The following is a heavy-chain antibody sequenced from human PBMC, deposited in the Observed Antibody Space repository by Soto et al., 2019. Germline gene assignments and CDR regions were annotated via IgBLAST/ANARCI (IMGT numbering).Heavy chain of an antibody. D-gene: IGHD2-2*02. CDR1: GGSVSSGSYY. J-gene: IGHJ6*02. V-gene: IGHV4-61*01. CDR3: ASVTRTCISTSCYRYYYGMDV. CDR2: IYYSGST. Sequence: QVQLQESGPGLVKPSETLFLTCTVSGGSVSSGSYYWSWIRQPPGKGLEWIGYIYYSGSTNYNPSLKSRVTISVDTSKNQFSLKLSSVTAADTAVYYCASVTRTCISTSCYRYYYGMDVWGQGTTVTVSS.